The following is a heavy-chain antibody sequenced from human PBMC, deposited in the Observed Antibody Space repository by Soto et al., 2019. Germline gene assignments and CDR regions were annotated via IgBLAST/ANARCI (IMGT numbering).Heavy chain of an antibody. D-gene: IGHD3-10*01. CDR3: TRSRGPLDY. J-gene: IGHJ4*02. V-gene: IGHV2-5*02. CDR1: GFSLTSSGVG. CDR2: IYWDDDK. Sequence: QITLKESGPTLVKPTQTLTLTCTFSGFSLTSSGVGVGWIRQSPGKVLEHLALIYWDDDKRYSPSLKSRLTITKDISENQVALTMTNMDPMDTDTYYCTRSRGPLDYWGQGAQVTVSS.